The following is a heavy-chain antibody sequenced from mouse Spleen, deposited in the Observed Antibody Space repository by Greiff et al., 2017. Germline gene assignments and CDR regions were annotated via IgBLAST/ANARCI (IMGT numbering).Heavy chain of an antibody. D-gene: IGHD2-1*01. CDR3: ALYGNYFAY. CDR2: IYPYNGGT. V-gene: IGHV1S29*02. J-gene: IGHJ3*01. Sequence: EVQLQQSGPELVKPGASVKISCKASGYTFTDYNMHWVKQSHGKSLEWIGYIYPYNGGTGYNQKFKSKATLTVENSSSTAYMELRSLTSEDSAVYYCALYGNYFAYWGQGTLVTVSA. CDR1: GYTFTDYN.